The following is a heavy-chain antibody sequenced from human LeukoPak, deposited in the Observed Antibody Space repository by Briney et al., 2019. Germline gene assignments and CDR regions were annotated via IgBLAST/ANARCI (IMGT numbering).Heavy chain of an antibody. J-gene: IGHJ3*02. CDR3: ARDLYGDLSLDAFDT. CDR2: IIPIFGTA. D-gene: IGHD4-17*01. V-gene: IGHV1-69*05. Sequence: GASVKVSCKASGGTFSSYAISWVRQAPGQGLEWMGGIIPIFGTANYAQKFQGRVTITTDESTSTAYMELSSLRSEDTAVYYCARDLYGDLSLDAFDTWGQGTMVTVSS. CDR1: GGTFSSYA.